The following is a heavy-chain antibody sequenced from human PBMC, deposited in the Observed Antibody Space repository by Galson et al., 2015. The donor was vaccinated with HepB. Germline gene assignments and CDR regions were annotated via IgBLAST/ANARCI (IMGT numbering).Heavy chain of an antibody. J-gene: IGHJ4*02. CDR3: ARARITIFGVVTIFDY. V-gene: IGHV4-31*03. Sequence: TLSLTCSVSGGSISSGGYYWSWIRQHPGKGLEGVGFIYYSGSTYYNPSLKSRVTISMDTPKNKFSLKLSSVTAADTAVYYCARARITIFGVVTIFDYWGQGTLVTVSS. D-gene: IGHD3-3*01. CDR1: GGSISSGGYY. CDR2: IYYSGST.